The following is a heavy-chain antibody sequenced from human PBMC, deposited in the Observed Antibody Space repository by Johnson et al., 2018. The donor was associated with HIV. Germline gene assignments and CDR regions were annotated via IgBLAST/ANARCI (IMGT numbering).Heavy chain of an antibody. CDR1: GFVFGDYA. Sequence: EVQVVESGGGLVQPRRSLRLSCNGSGFVFGDYAMNWVRQAPGKGLEWGGFIRSKAFGGPTEYAASVKGRCTISRDDSKRLAYLQMNSLKTVDTAIYFCTRGGITIFGLVDAFDIWGQGIMVTVSS. CDR3: TRGGITIFGLVDAFDI. D-gene: IGHD3-3*01. CDR2: IRSKAFGGPT. V-gene: IGHV3-49*04. J-gene: IGHJ3*02.